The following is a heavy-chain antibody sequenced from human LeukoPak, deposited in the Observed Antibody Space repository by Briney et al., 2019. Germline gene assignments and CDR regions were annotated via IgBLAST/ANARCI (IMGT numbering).Heavy chain of an antibody. Sequence: PGGSLRLSCAASGFTFSDYYMSWIRQAPGKGLEWVSFISSSSDNTKYADSVKGRFTISRDNSKSTLYLQIITLRAEDTAVYYCARDSDISGWGPYYFDSWGQGTLVTVSS. V-gene: IGHV3-11*06. CDR1: GFTFSDYY. D-gene: IGHD6-19*01. CDR2: ISSSSDNT. J-gene: IGHJ4*02. CDR3: ARDSDISGWGPYYFDS.